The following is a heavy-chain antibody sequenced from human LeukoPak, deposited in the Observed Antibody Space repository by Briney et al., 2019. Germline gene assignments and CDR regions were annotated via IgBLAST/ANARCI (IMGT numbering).Heavy chain of an antibody. CDR2: IRSKANSYAT. J-gene: IGHJ4*02. V-gene: IGHV3-73*01. CDR1: GFTFSSYA. Sequence: GGSLRLSCAASGFTFSSYAISWVRQASGKGLEWVGRIRSKANSYATAYAASVKGRFTISRDDSKNTAYLQMNSLKTEDTAVYYCTRLSSSSLRDYWGQGTLVTVSS. CDR3: TRLSSSSLRDY. D-gene: IGHD6-13*01.